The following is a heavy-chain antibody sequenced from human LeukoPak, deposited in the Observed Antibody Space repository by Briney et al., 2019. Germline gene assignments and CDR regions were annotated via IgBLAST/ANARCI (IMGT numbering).Heavy chain of an antibody. J-gene: IGHJ4*02. V-gene: IGHV3-7*03. CDR3: ARDKSSGYYYFDY. Sequence: PGGSLRLSCAASGFTFSSYWMNWARQAPGKGLEWVASINHNGNVNYYVDSVKGRFTISRDNSKNTLYLQMNSLRAEDTALYYCARDKSSGYYYFDYWGQGTLVTVSS. CDR1: GFTFSSYW. D-gene: IGHD3-22*01. CDR2: INHNGNVN.